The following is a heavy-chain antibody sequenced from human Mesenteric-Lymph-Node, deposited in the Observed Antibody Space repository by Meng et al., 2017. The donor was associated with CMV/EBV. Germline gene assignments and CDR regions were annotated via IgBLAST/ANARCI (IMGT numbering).Heavy chain of an antibody. J-gene: IGHJ3*02. V-gene: IGHV4-34*01. Sequence: GSLRLSCAVYGGSFSGYYWSWIRQPPGKGLEWIGEINHSGSTNYNPSLKSRVTISVDTSKNQFSLKLSSVTAADTAVYYCARVVRGYGDYFDAFDIWGQGTMVTVSS. CDR3: ARVVRGYGDYFDAFDI. CDR1: GGSFSGYY. CDR2: INHSGST. D-gene: IGHD4-17*01.